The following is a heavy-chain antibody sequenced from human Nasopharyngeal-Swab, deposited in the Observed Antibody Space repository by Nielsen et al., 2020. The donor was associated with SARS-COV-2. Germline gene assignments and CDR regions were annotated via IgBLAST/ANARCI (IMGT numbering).Heavy chain of an antibody. D-gene: IGHD7-27*01. J-gene: IGHJ6*04. CDR3: ARSYWGAEDA. CDR2: ITSDGTTT. V-gene: IGHV3-74*03. Sequence: GGSLRLSCAAYGFRFSNYRMDWVRQVQGKGLMWVSHITSDGTTTTYADSVRGRFTVSRDNAKDTLYLKMNSLRAEDTAVYYCARSYWGAEDAWSKGTTVNVSS. CDR1: GFRFSNYR.